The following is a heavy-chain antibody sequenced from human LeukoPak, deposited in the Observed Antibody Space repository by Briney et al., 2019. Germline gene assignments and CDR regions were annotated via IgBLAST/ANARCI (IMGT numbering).Heavy chain of an antibody. CDR1: GGSISSSSYY. D-gene: IGHD3-10*01. V-gene: IGHV4-39*07. Sequence: KASETLSLTCTVSGGSISSSSYYWGWIRQPPGKGLEWIGSIYYSGSTYYNPSLKSRVTISVDTSKNQFSLKLSSVTAADTAVYYCARGRGLLWFGEFPIDRYYFDYWGQGTLVTVSS. J-gene: IGHJ4*02. CDR2: IYYSGST. CDR3: ARGRGLLWFGEFPIDRYYFDY.